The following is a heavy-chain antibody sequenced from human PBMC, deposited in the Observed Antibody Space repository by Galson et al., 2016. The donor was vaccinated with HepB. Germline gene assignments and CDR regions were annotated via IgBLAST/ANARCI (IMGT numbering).Heavy chain of an antibody. V-gene: IGHV6-1*01. CDR3: AREVRYSPSGGMDV. D-gene: IGHD3-9*01. J-gene: IGHJ6*02. CDR2: TYYRSKWYN. Sequence: CAISGDSVSSSTAAWIWIRQPPSRGLEWLGRTYYRSKWYNDYAVSVKSRITLNPDTSKNQFSPQLSSVTPEDTAVYYCAREVRYSPSGGMDVWGQGTTVTVSS. CDR1: GDSVSSSTAA.